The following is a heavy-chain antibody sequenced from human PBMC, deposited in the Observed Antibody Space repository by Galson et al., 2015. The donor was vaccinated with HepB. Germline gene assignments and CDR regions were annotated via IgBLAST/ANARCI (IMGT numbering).Heavy chain of an antibody. CDR2: IIPILGIA. CDR1: GGTFSSYT. J-gene: IGHJ6*02. V-gene: IGHV1-69*02. Sequence: SVKVSCKASGGTFSSYTISWVRQAPGQGLEWMGRIIPILGIANYAQKFQGRVTITADKSTSTAYMELSSLRSEDTAVYYCARAMMENGAHYGMDVWGQGTTVTVSS. D-gene: IGHD4-17*01. CDR3: ARAMMENGAHYGMDV.